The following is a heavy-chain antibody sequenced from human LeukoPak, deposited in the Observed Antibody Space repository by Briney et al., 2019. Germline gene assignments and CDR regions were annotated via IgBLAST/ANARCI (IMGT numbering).Heavy chain of an antibody. J-gene: IGHJ3*02. CDR1: GGSFSGYY. V-gene: IGHV4-59*08. CDR2: IYYSGST. CDR3: ARLMFFYCSGGSCYYAFDI. Sequence: PSETLSLTCAVYGGSFSGYYWSWIRQPPGKGLEWIGYIYYSGSTNYNPSLKSRVTISVDTSKNQFSLKLSSVTAADTAVYYCARLMFFYCSGGSCYYAFDIWGQGTMVTVSS. D-gene: IGHD2-15*01.